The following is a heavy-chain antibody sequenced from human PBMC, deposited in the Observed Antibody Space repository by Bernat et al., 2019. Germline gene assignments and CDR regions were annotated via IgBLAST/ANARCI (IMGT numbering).Heavy chain of an antibody. Sequence: EVQLVESGGGLVKPGGSLRLSCVASGFTFNNAWMCWVRQAPGKGLEWVGRIKSKPDGETTDYAAPVKGRFTISRDDSENTLSLQMNSLKNEDTALYYCASVFRAGPKGDAFDIWGQGTVVTVSP. D-gene: IGHD6-13*01. V-gene: IGHV3-15*01. CDR1: GFTFNNAW. CDR3: ASVFRAGPKGDAFDI. CDR2: IKSKPDGETT. J-gene: IGHJ3*02.